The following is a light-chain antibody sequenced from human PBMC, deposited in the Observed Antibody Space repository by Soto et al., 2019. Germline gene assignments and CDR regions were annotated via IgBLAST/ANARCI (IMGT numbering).Light chain of an antibody. CDR1: QSVSSSY. CDR3: QQGSS. J-gene: IGKJ2*01. CDR2: GAS. V-gene: IGKV3-20*01. Sequence: EIVLTQSPGTLSLSPGERATLSCRASQSVSSSYLAWYQQKPGQAPRLLIYGASSRATGIPDRFSGSGSATNFTLTIKRLEPEDFAVYYCQQGSSFGQGTKLEIK.